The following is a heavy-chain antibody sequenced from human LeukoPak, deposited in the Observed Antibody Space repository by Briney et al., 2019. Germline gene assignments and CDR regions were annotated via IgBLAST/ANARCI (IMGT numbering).Heavy chain of an antibody. D-gene: IGHD3-22*01. CDR1: GGSISSGGYY. V-gene: IGHV4-31*03. J-gene: IGHJ3*02. CDR3: ARGHYDSSGDAFDI. CDR2: IYYSGST. Sequence: SQTLSLTCTVSGGSISSGGYYWSWIRQHPGKGLEWIGYIYYSGSTCYNPSLKSRVTISVDTSKNQFSLKLSSVTAADTAVYYCARGHYDSSGDAFDIWGQGTMVTVSS.